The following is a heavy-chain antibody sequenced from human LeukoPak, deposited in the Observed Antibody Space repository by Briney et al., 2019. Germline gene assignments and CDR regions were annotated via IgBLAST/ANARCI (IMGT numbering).Heavy chain of an antibody. Sequence: PSETLSLTCAVYGGSFSGYYWSWIRQPPGKGLEWIGYIYYSGSTNYNPSLKSRVTISVDTSKNQFSLKLSSVTAADTAVYYCARGWYYGSGSPFRVYYYYMDVWGKGTTVTVSS. CDR2: IYYSGST. CDR3: ARGWYYGSGSPFRVYYYYMDV. CDR1: GGSFSGYY. V-gene: IGHV4-59*12. D-gene: IGHD3-10*01. J-gene: IGHJ6*03.